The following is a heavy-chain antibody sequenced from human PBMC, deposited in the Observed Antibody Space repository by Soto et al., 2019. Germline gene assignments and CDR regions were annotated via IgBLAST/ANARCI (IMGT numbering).Heavy chain of an antibody. CDR3: ATPAPKTYYYYGMDV. CDR2: IYYSGST. J-gene: IGHJ6*02. V-gene: IGHV4-39*01. Sequence: LSLTFTVSVGSISSSSYYWGWIRQPPGKGLEWIGSIYYSGSTYYNPSLKSRVTISVDTSKNQFSLKLSSVTAADTAVYYCATPAPKTYYYYGMDVWGQGTTVTVSS. CDR1: VGSISSSSYY.